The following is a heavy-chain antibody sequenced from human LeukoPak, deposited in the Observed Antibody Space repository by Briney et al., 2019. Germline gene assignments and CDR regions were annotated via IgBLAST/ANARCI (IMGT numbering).Heavy chain of an antibody. CDR3: AKDGTIAYSGYEWMAAAGHFDY. Sequence: SGGSLRLSGAASGFTFSSYGMHWVRQAPGKGLEWVAVISYDGSNKYYADSVKGRFTISRDNSKNTLYLQMNSLRAEDTAVYYCAKDGTIAYSGYEWMAAAGHFDYWGQGTLVTVSS. V-gene: IGHV3-30*18. CDR1: GFTFSSYG. D-gene: IGHD5-12*01. CDR2: ISYDGSNK. J-gene: IGHJ4*02.